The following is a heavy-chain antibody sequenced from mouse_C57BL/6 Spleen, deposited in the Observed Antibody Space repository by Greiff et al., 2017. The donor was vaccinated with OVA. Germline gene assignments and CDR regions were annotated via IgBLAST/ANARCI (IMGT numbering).Heavy chain of an antibody. J-gene: IGHJ1*03. V-gene: IGHV1-5*01. Sequence: VQLQQSGTVLARPGASVKMSCKTSGYTFTSYWMHWVKQRPGQGLEWIGAIYPGNSDTRYNQKFKGKAKLTAVTSASTAYMELRSLTNEDSAVYYCTRGGTYYYCSSEYFYGWGTGTTVTVSS. CDR1: GYTFTSYW. CDR2: IYPGNSDT. D-gene: IGHD1-1*01. CDR3: TRGGTYYYCSSEYFYG.